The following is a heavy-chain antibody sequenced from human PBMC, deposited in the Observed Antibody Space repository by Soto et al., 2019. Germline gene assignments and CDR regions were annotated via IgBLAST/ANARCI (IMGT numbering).Heavy chain of an antibody. V-gene: IGHV3-21*01. CDR2: ISSSSSYI. D-gene: IGHD3-9*01. CDR1: GFTFSSYS. J-gene: IGHJ4*02. CDR3: ARDPVLRYFDWLLDY. Sequence: GGSLRLSCAASGFTFSSYSMNWVRQAPGKGLEWVSSISSSSSYIYYADSVKGRFTISRDNAKNSLYLQMNSLRAEDTAVYYYARDPVLRYFDWLLDYWGQGTLVTVSS.